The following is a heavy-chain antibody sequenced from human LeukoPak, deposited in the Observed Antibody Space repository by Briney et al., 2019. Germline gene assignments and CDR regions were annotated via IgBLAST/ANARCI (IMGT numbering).Heavy chain of an antibody. Sequence: SETLSLTCTVSGGSISSYYWSWIRQPPGKGLEWIGYIYTSGSTNYNPSLKSRVTISVDTSKNQFSLKLSSVTAADTAVYYCARLGDSGYDDWGQGTLVTVSS. CDR3: ARLGDSGYDD. V-gene: IGHV4-4*09. CDR1: GGSISSYY. D-gene: IGHD5-12*01. CDR2: IYTSGST. J-gene: IGHJ4*02.